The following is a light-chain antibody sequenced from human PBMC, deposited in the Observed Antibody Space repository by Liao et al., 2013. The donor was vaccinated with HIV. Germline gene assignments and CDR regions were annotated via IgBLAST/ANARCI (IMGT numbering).Light chain of an antibody. CDR3: QAWDSTTTAYV. CDR1: KLGDQY. V-gene: IGLV3-1*01. CDR2: QDT. Sequence: SYELTQPPSVSVSPGQTASVTCSGDKLGDQYVSWYQQRPGQSPVLLIYQDTKRPSGIPERFSGSNSGNTATLTISETQAMDEADYYCQAWDSTTTAYVFGPGTKVTVL. J-gene: IGLJ1*01.